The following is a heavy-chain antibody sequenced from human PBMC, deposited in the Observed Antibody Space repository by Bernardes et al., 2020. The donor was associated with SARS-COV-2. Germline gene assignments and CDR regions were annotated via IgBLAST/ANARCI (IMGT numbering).Heavy chain of an antibody. CDR2: INTNTGNP. J-gene: IGHJ6*02. CDR1: GYTFTSYA. Sequence: ASVKVSCKASGYTFTSYAMNWVRQAPGQGLEWMGWINTNTGNPTYAQGFTGRLVFSLDTSVSTAYLQISSLKAEDTAVYYCARDPAAGTVYYYYYGMDVWGQGTTVTVSS. V-gene: IGHV7-4-1*02. CDR3: ARDPAAGTVYYYYYGMDV. D-gene: IGHD6-13*01.